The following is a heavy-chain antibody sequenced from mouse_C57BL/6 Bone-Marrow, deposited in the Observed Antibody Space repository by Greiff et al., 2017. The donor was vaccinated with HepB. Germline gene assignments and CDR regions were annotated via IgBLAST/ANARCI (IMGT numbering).Heavy chain of an antibody. Sequence: VQLQQPGAELVKPGASVQMSCKASGYTFTSYWITWVKQRPGEGLEWIGDIYPGSGSTNYNEKFKSKATLTVDTSSSTAYMQPSSLTSEDSAVYYCARRYYGSSSLGYWGQGTTLTVSS. CDR2: IYPGSGST. CDR3: ARRYYGSSSLGY. D-gene: IGHD1-1*01. V-gene: IGHV1-55*01. CDR1: GYTFTSYW. J-gene: IGHJ2*01.